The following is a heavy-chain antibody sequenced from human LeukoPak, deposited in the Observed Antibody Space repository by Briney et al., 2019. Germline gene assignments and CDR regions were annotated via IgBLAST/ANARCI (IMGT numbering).Heavy chain of an antibody. D-gene: IGHD3-10*01. J-gene: IGHJ3*02. Sequence: SETLSLTCTVSGGSLSSYYWSWIRQPAGKGLEGFGRIYTSESTNYDPSLKSRVTMSVDTSKNQFSLKLSFVTAADTAVYYCARANDGDDAFDIWGQGTMVTVSS. CDR1: GGSLSSYY. V-gene: IGHV4-4*07. CDR3: ARANDGDDAFDI. CDR2: IYTSEST.